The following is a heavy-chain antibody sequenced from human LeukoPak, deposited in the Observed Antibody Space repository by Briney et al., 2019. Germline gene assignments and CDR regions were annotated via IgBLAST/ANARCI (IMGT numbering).Heavy chain of an antibody. J-gene: IGHJ4*02. D-gene: IGHD6-19*01. V-gene: IGHV1-2*02. CDR2: INPNSGFT. Sequence: ASVKVSCKASGYTFTGYYIHWVRQAPGPGLEWIGWINPNSGFTHYPQKFQGRVTMTRDTSIRTAYMEVSSLRSDDTAVYYCARGQQWLEAFDYWGLGTLVTVSS. CDR3: ARGQQWLEAFDY. CDR1: GYTFTGYY.